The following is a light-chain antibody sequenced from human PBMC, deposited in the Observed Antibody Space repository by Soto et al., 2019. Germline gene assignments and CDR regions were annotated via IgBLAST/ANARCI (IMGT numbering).Light chain of an antibody. Sequence: EIVLTQSPGSLSLSLGERATLSCRASQSVDSAFFAWYQQKPGQPPRLLMYGASRRATGIPDRFSGSGSGTDFTLTISRREPEDFDVYYCQQYASSLTFGQGTKVEI. V-gene: IGKV3-20*01. CDR3: QQYASSLT. J-gene: IGKJ1*01. CDR1: QSVDSAF. CDR2: GAS.